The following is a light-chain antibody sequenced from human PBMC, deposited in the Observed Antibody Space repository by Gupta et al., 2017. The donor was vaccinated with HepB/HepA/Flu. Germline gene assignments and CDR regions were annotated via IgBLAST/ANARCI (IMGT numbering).Light chain of an antibody. CDR3: SSFTSTSSLAV. Sequence: QSALTQPASVSGSPGQSITISCTGTSSDVSWYQQHPGKAPKLMIYAVSNRPARVSYRFSGSKSGDTASLTIXGXQAEDEXDYYCSSFTSTSSLAVFGGGTKVTVL. CDR1: SSDV. CDR2: AVS. J-gene: IGLJ2*01. V-gene: IGLV2-14*01.